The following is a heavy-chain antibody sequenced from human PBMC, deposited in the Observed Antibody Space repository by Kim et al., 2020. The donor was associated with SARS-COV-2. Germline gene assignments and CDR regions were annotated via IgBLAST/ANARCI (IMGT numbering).Heavy chain of an antibody. D-gene: IGHD2-15*01. CDR3: ARGGAYCSGGSCYSSPFDY. J-gene: IGHJ4*02. V-gene: IGHV4-34*01. CDR2: INHSGST. Sequence: SETLSLTCAVYGGSFSGYYWSWIRQPPGKGLEWIGEINHSGSTNYNPSLKSRVTISVDTSKNQFSLKLSSVTAADTAVYYCARGGAYCSGGSCYSSPFDYWGQGTLVTVSS. CDR1: GGSFSGYY.